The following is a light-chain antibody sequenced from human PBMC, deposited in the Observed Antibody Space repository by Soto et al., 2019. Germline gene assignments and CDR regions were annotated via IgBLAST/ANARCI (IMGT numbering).Light chain of an antibody. CDR2: DVS. CDR3: SSYTSSSTLLYV. Sequence: QSALTQPASVSGAPGQSITISCTGTSSDVGGYNYVSWYQQHPGKAPKLMIYDVSNRPSGVSNPFSGSKSGNAASLTIAGLQAEDEADDYCSSYTSSSTLLYVFGTGTKLPVL. J-gene: IGLJ1*01. V-gene: IGLV2-14*01. CDR1: SSDVGGYNY.